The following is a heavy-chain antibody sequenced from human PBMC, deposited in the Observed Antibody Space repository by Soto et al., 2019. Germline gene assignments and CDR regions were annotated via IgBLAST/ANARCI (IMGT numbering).Heavy chain of an antibody. J-gene: IGHJ5*02. Sequence: PGESLKISCAASGFTFSSYSMNWVRQAPGKGLEWVSSISSSSSYIYYADSVKGRFTISRDNAKNSLYLQMNSLRAEDTAVYYCARVQPQLELQEASDWFDPWGQGTLVTVSS. CDR3: ARVQPQLELQEASDWFDP. CDR2: ISSSSSYI. V-gene: IGHV3-21*01. D-gene: IGHD1-7*01. CDR1: GFTFSSYS.